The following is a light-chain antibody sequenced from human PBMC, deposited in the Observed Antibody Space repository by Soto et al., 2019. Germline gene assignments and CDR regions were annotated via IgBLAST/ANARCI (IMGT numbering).Light chain of an antibody. J-gene: IGLJ1*01. CDR2: EVS. CDR1: SSDVGSYNL. CDR3: CSYAGSSTYV. V-gene: IGLV2-23*02. Sequence: QSVLTQPASVSGSSGQSITISCNGTSSDVGSYNLVSWYQQHPGKAPKLMIYEVSKRPSGVSNRFSGSKSGNTASLTISGLQAEDEADYYCCSYAGSSTYVFGTGTKVTV.